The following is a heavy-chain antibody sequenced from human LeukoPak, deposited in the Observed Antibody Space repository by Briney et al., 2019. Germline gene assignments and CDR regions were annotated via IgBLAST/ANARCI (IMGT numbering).Heavy chain of an antibody. CDR1: GGSFSGYY. J-gene: IGHJ5*02. D-gene: IGHD6-19*01. CDR3: ARGYSSGWGDWFDP. Sequence: PSETLSLTCAVYGGSFSGYYWSWIRQPPGKGLEWIGEINHSGSTYYNPSLKSRVTISVDTSKNQFSLKLSSVTAADTAVYYCARGYSSGWGDWFDPWGQGTLVTVSS. V-gene: IGHV4-34*01. CDR2: INHSGST.